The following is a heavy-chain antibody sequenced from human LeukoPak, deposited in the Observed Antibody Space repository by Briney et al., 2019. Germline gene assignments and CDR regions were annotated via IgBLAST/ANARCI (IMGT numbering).Heavy chain of an antibody. CDR2: NRNKANNYTP. D-gene: IGHD3-22*01. CDR3: ARRGRDSDGYAHGYDF. Sequence: GGSLRLSCAASGFAFSDHYIDWVRQAPGKGLEWVARNRNKANNYTPEYAASVKGRFTISRDDSKNSLYLQMNSLKTEDTAVYYCARRGRDSDGYAHGYDFWGQGTLVTVSS. J-gene: IGHJ4*02. V-gene: IGHV3-72*01. CDR1: GFAFSDHY.